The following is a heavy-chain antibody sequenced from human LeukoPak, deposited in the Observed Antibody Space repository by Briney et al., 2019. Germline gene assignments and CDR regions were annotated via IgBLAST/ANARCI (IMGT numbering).Heavy chain of an antibody. CDR3: AKLQGAIAGLFDY. V-gene: IGHV3-48*03. Sequence: GGSLRLSCVASAFTFSSYEMNWVRQAPGKGLEWISHIRSSGSPIYYADSVKGRFTISRDNSKSTLYLQVDSPRAEDTASYYCAKLQGAIAGLFDYWGQGTLVTVSS. CDR2: IRSSGSPI. J-gene: IGHJ4*02. CDR1: AFTFSSYE. D-gene: IGHD6-13*01.